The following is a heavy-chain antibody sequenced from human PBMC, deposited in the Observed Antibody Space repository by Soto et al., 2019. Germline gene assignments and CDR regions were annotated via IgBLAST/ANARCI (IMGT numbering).Heavy chain of an antibody. D-gene: IGHD3-22*01. J-gene: IGHJ4*02. V-gene: IGHV3-30*18. CDR3: AKEGYDTRSGYYDF. CDR1: GFAFRSFG. Sequence: PGGSLRLSCATSGFAFRSFGVHWVRQAPGKGLEWVAVISYDGSTQTYADSVKGRFAISRDNSKSTLYLQMDSLRVDDTAVYYCAKEGYDTRSGYYDFWGQGTLVTVSS. CDR2: ISYDGSTQ.